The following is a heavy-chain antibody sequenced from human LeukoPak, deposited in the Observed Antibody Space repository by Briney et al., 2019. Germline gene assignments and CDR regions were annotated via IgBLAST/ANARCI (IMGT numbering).Heavy chain of an antibody. CDR2: ISSSYI. CDR3: ARQPDCSSTSCRDYYYYGMDV. CDR1: GFTFSSYS. Sequence: GGSLRLSCAASGFTFSSYSMNWVRQAPGKGLEWVSSISSSYIYYADSVKGRFTISRDNAKNSLYLQMNSLRAEDTAVYYCARQPDCSSTSCRDYYYYGMDVWGQGTTVTVSS. D-gene: IGHD2-2*01. V-gene: IGHV3-21*01. J-gene: IGHJ6*02.